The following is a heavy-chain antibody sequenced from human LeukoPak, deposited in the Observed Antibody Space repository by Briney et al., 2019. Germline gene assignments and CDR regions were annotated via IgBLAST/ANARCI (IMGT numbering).Heavy chain of an antibody. CDR2: ISGGGSTT. V-gene: IGHV3-23*01. CDR3: ARDWEDYYYYYMDV. Sequence: PGGSLRLSCAASGFTFRSHAMSWVRQAPGKGLEWVSTISGGGSTTDYADSVKGRFTISRDNAKNSLYLQMNSLRAEDTAVYYCARDWEDYYYYYMDVWGKGTTVTVSS. CDR1: GFTFRSHA. J-gene: IGHJ6*03. D-gene: IGHD1-26*01.